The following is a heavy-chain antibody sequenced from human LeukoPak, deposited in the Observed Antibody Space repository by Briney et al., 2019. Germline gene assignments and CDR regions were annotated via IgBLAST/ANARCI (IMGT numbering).Heavy chain of an antibody. V-gene: IGHV3-48*03. Sequence: PGGSLRLSCAASGFTLSSYEMNWVRQAPGKGLEWVSYISSSGSTIYDADSVKGRFTISRDNAKNSLYLQMNSLRAEDMAIYYCARGFDVLSGIDYWGQGTLVTVSS. D-gene: IGHD3-3*01. CDR2: ISSSGSTI. J-gene: IGHJ4*02. CDR1: GFTLSSYE. CDR3: ARGFDVLSGIDY.